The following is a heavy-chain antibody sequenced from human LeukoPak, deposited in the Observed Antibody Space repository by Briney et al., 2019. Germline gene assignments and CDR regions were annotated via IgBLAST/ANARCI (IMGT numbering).Heavy chain of an antibody. CDR3: AREFLGYCSGGSCYGVKYYYYGMDV. Sequence: GSLRLSCXASGFTXXSYAMYWVRQAPGKGLEYVSAIGSNGGSTYYTNSVKGRFTISRDNSKNTLYLQVGSLRAEDMAVYYCAREFLGYCSGGSCYGVKYYYYGMDVWGQGTTVTVSS. J-gene: IGHJ6*02. CDR2: IGSNGGST. CDR1: GFTXXSYA. D-gene: IGHD2-15*01. V-gene: IGHV3-64*01.